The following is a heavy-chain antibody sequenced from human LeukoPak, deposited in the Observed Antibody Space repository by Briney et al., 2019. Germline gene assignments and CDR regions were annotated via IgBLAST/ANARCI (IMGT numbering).Heavy chain of an antibody. J-gene: IGHJ4*02. V-gene: IGHV3-23*01. CDR3: AVGATTADY. D-gene: IGHD1-26*01. Sequence: GGSLRLSCAASGFTFTSYSMSWVRQAPGKGLEWVSGTSDRGDYTYYADSVKGRFTISRDSSKNTLFLQMNSLRAEDTAVYYCAVGATTADYWGQGTLVTVSS. CDR1: GFTFTSYS. CDR2: TSDRGDYT.